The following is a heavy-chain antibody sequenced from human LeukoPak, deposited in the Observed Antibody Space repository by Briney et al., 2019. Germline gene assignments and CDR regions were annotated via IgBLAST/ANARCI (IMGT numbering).Heavy chain of an antibody. CDR1: GFTFSSYA. CDR3: AKGLYSSGWYRGFDY. CDR2: ISGSGGST. J-gene: IGHJ4*02. D-gene: IGHD6-19*01. V-gene: IGHV3-23*01. Sequence: GGSLRLSCAASGFTFSSYAMSWVRQAPGKGLEWVSAISGSGGSTYYADSVKGRFTISRDNSKNTLYLQMNSLRAEDTAVYYCAKGLYSSGWYRGFDYWGQGTLVTVSS.